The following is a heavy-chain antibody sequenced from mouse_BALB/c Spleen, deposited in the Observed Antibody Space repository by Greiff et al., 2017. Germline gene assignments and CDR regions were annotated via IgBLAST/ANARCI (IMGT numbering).Heavy chain of an antibody. D-gene: IGHD1-1*01. CDR3: ARETRTRYYGSSYDAMDY. V-gene: IGHV2-6-7*01. CDR1: GFSLTGYG. CDR2: IWGDGST. J-gene: IGHJ4*01. Sequence: VKLVESGPGLVAPSQSLSITCTVSGFSLTGYGVNWVRQPPGKGLEWLGMIWGDGSTDYNSALKSRLSISKDNSKSQVFLKMNSLQTDDTARYYCARETRTRYYGSSYDAMDYWGQGTSVTVSS.